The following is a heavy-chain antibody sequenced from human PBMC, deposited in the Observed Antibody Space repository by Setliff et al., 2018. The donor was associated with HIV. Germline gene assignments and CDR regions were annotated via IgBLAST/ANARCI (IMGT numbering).Heavy chain of an antibody. CDR2: MMTIFSTT. V-gene: IGHV1-69*05. CDR3: ASVNSGSYVGPLDF. Sequence: GASVKVSCKSSAGSYSIFAINWVRQAPGQGLEWMGGMMTIFSTTNYARKFQGRVTITTDESTGTAYMELRSLRSDDTAVYYCASVNSGSYVGPLDFWGQGTMVTVSS. J-gene: IGHJ3*01. D-gene: IGHD1-26*01. CDR1: AGSYSIFA.